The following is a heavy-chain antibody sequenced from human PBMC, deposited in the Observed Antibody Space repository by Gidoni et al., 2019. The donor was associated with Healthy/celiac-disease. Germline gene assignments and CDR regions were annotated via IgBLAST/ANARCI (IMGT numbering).Heavy chain of an antibody. Sequence: QVQLQQWGAGLLKPSETLSLTCAVYGGSFSGYYWSWIRQPPGKGLEWIGEINHSGSTNYNPSLKGRVTISVDTSKNQFSLKLSSVTAADTAVYYCARGRAVAVFDIWGQGTMVTVSS. CDR1: GGSFSGYY. D-gene: IGHD6-19*01. CDR3: ARGRAVAVFDI. J-gene: IGHJ3*02. V-gene: IGHV4-34*01. CDR2: INHSGST.